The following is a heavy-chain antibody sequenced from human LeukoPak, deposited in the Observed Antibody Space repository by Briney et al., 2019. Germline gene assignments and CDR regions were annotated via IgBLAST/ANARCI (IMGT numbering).Heavy chain of an antibody. Sequence: SETLSLTCNVSGDSISSSSYYWGRPRHPPGKGLEWIGSIYYSGNTYYNPSLKSRVTISVDTSNNQFSLRLRSVTAADTAVYYCARYTRGIRSHDHWGQGTLVTVSS. CDR1: GDSISSSSYY. V-gene: IGHV4-39*01. J-gene: IGHJ5*02. D-gene: IGHD2-2*01. CDR2: IYYSGNT. CDR3: ARYTRGIRSHDH.